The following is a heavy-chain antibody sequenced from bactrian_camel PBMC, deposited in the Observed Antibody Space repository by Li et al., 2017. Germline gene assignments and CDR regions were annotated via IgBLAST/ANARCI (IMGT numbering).Heavy chain of an antibody. Sequence: HVQLVESGGGSVQAGESLRLSCAAPGFTSNNCGMGWYRQAAGKQREGVASIDSERRTSYADSVKGRFTISKDNAKNTLYLQMNSLKPEDTAMYYCVADPDPYYSDYDVLERLYNYWGQGTQVTVS. J-gene: IGHJ4*01. V-gene: IGHV3S55*01. CDR3: VADPDPYYSDYDVLERLYNY. D-gene: IGHD4*01. CDR2: IDSERRT. CDR1: GFTSNNCG.